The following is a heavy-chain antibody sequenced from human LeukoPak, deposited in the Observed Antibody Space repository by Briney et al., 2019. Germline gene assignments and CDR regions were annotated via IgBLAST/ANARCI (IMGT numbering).Heavy chain of an antibody. CDR2: IYHSGST. CDR3: ARGSEIAAAGSGYYFDY. Sequence: PSETLSLTCAVSGGSISSGGYSWSWIRQPPGKGLEWIGYIYHSGSTYYNPSLKSRVTISVDRSKNQFSLKLSSVTAADTAVYYCARGSEIAAAGSGYYFDYWGQGTLVTVSS. J-gene: IGHJ4*02. V-gene: IGHV4-30-2*01. D-gene: IGHD6-13*01. CDR1: GGSISSGGYS.